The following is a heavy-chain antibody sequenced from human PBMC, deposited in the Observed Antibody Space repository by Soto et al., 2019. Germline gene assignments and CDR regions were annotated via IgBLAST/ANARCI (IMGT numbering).Heavy chain of an antibody. CDR2: IFSDNER. Sequence: GSGPPLVNTTETLTLTCNVSGLSLTTGKMGVSWIRQPPGKALEWLAHIFSDNERSYSTSLQGRLTISKDTSGSQVVLSMTNVDPVDTATYYCARMNVDSYQFYYAMDVWGQGTTVTVSS. D-gene: IGHD4-17*01. CDR1: GLSLTTGKMG. V-gene: IGHV2-26*01. CDR3: ARMNVDSYQFYYAMDV. J-gene: IGHJ6*02.